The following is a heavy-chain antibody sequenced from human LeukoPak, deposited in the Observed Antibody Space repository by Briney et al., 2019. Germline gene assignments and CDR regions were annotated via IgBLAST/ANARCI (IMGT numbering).Heavy chain of an antibody. CDR1: GGTFSSYA. CDR2: IIPIFGTA. CDR3: ARDLTSDILTEIDAFDI. J-gene: IGHJ3*02. D-gene: IGHD3-9*01. Sequence: ASVKVSCKASGGTFSSYAISWVRQAPGQGLEWMGGIIPIFGTANYAQKFQGRVTITADESASTAYMELSSLRSEDTAVYYCARDLTSDILTEIDAFDIWGQGTMVTVSS. V-gene: IGHV1-69*13.